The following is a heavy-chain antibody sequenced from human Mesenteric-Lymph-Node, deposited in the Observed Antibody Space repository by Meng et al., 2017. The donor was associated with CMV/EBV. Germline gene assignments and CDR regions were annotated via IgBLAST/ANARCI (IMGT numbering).Heavy chain of an antibody. CDR3: ARDSSGYFHFDH. V-gene: IGHV4-31*02. CDR2: IYYSGST. D-gene: IGHD3-22*01. CDR1: GGSISSGGVY. Sequence: VSGGSISSGGVYWSWVRQHPGKGLEWIGYIYYSGSTYYNPSLESRLTISVDTSKNQFSLKLSSVTAADTAVYYCARDSSGYFHFDHWGQGTLVTVSS. J-gene: IGHJ4*02.